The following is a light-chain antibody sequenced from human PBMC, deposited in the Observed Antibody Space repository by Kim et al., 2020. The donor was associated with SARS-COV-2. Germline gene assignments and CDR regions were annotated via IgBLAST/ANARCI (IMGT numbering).Light chain of an antibody. CDR3: QVWDSSSDHLRV. CDR1: NIGSKS. CDR2: YDS. Sequence: PGKTARINCGGNNIGSKSVHWYQQKPGQAPVLVIYYDSDRPSGIPERISGSNSGNTATLTISRVEAGDEADYYCQVWDSSSDHLRVFGGGTQLTVL. J-gene: IGLJ3*02. V-gene: IGLV3-21*04.